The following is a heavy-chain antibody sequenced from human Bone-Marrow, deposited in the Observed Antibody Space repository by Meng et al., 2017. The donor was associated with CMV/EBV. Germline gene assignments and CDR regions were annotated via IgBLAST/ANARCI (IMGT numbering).Heavy chain of an antibody. CDR3: ARVRDSSGWYHLDY. Sequence: ASVKVSCKTSGFTFTDYYMHWVRQSPGQGLEWMGWINPNSGGTNYAQKFQGRVTMTRDTSISTAYMELSRLRSDDTAVYYCARVRDSSGWYHLDYWGQGKLVTVSS. CDR2: INPNSGGT. CDR1: GFTFTDYY. V-gene: IGHV1-2*02. D-gene: IGHD6-19*01. J-gene: IGHJ4*02.